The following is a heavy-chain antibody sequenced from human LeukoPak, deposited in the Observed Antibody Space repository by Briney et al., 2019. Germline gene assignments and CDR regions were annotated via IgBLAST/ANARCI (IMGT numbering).Heavy chain of an antibody. CDR3: ARSGPYYFDY. Sequence: GGSLRLSCAASGLTFSSFGMVWVRQASGKSLEGVSTFGISGSTYFADSVKCRFTISRDTSKNTLYLQMDSLRAEDTAVYYCARSGPYYFDYWGQGTLVTVSS. CDR1: GLTFSSFG. J-gene: IGHJ4*02. CDR2: FGISGST. D-gene: IGHD3-10*01. V-gene: IGHV3-23*01.